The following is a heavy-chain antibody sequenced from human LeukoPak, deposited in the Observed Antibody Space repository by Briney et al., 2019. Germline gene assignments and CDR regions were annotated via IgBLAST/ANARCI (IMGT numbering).Heavy chain of an antibody. J-gene: IGHJ2*01. V-gene: IGHV3-23*01. CDR1: GFTFSIYA. Sequence: PGGSLRLSCAASGFTFSIYAMSWVRQAPGKGLEWVSVISGSGGSTYYVDSVKGRFTISRDNSKNTLYLQMNSLRAEDTAVYYCAKGGIEWYFDLWGRGTLVTVSS. CDR2: ISGSGGST. CDR3: AKGGIEWYFDL.